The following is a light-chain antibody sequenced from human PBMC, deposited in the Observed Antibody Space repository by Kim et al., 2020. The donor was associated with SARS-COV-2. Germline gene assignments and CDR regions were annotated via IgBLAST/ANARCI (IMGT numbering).Light chain of an antibody. CDR2: QDL. J-gene: IGLJ3*02. Sequence: SVSPAQTATISCSGDRWGHKYICWSQHRPGQAPVLRIYQDLRQTSGIPEQFSGSMSGNTATLTISETQARNEGDYYCQAADNTTRVFGGGTKLTVL. V-gene: IGLV3-1*01. CDR1: RWGHKY. CDR3: QAADNTTRV.